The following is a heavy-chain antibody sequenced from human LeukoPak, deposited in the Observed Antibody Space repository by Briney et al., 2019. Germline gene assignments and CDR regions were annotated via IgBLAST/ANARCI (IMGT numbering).Heavy chain of an antibody. CDR2: INHSGST. D-gene: IGHD2-15*01. V-gene: IGHV4-34*01. J-gene: IGHJ5*02. CDR1: GGSFSGYY. CDR3: ARGPYCSGGSCYSAWFDP. Sequence: PSETLSLTCAVYGGSFSGYYWSWIRQPPGKGLEWIGEINHSGSTNYNPSLKSRVTISVDTSKNQFSLKLSSVTAADTAVYYCARGPYCSGGSCYSAWFDPWGQGTLVTVSS.